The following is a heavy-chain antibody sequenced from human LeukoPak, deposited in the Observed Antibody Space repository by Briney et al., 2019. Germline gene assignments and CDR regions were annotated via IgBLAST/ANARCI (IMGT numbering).Heavy chain of an antibody. CDR2: IKQDGSEK. V-gene: IGHV3-7*01. J-gene: IGHJ6*02. Sequence: GGSLRPSCAASGFTFSNARMNWVRQAPGKGLEWVANIKQDGSEKYYVDSVKGRFTISRDNAKNSLYLQMNSLRAEDTAVYYCAREGRPRGYSSGWYYYYYYYGMDVWGQGTTVTVSS. CDR3: AREGRPRGYSSGWYYYYYYYGMDV. D-gene: IGHD6-19*01. CDR1: GFTFSNAR.